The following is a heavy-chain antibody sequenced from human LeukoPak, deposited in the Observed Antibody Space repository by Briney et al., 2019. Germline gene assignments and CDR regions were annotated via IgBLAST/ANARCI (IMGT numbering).Heavy chain of an antibody. CDR3: AKDPNWGGGY. Sequence: GGSLRLSWAASGFTFSSHPMSWVRQAPGMGLDWVSTISANGASTYYADSVKGRLTISRDNSNNILYLQMNSLRVEDTAIYYCAKDPNWGGGYWGQGTLLTVSS. J-gene: IGHJ4*02. V-gene: IGHV3-23*01. CDR1: GFTFSSHP. D-gene: IGHD7-27*01. CDR2: ISANGAST.